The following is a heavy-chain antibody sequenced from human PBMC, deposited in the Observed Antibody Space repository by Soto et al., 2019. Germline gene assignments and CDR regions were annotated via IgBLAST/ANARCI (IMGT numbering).Heavy chain of an antibody. D-gene: IGHD6-6*01. V-gene: IGHV1-2*02. CDR2: INPYSGAT. CDR3: ARDSLKYTSSYSYFYGMDV. J-gene: IGHJ6*02. CDR1: GYTFTGYY. Sequence: ASVKVSCKASGYTFTGYYIHWVRQAPGQGLEWMGWINPYSGATNYAQKFQGRVTMTGVTSISTAYMDLSRLRSDDTAVYYCARDSLKYTSSYSYFYGMDVWGHRTTVTVSS.